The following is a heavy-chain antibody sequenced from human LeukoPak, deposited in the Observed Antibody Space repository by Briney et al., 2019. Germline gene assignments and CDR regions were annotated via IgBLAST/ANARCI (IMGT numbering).Heavy chain of an antibody. D-gene: IGHD6-19*01. CDR1: GFTFSSYG. Sequence: PGGSLRLSCAASGFTFSSYGMHWVRQAPGKGLEWVAVISYDGSNKYYADSVKGRFTISRDNSKNTLYLQMNSLRAEDTAVYYCAKDHRRAVAGTPSHFDYWGQGTLVTVSS. CDR3: AKDHRRAVAGTPSHFDY. CDR2: ISYDGSNK. V-gene: IGHV3-30*18. J-gene: IGHJ4*02.